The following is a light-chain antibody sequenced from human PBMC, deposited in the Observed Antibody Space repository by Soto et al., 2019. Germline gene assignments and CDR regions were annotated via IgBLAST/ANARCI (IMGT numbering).Light chain of an antibody. CDR1: ELGDKY. CDR2: QDS. J-gene: IGLJ1*01. V-gene: IGLV3-1*01. Sequence: SSELTQPPSVSVSPGQTASITCSGDELGDKYSCWYQQQPGRSPVLVIYQDSKRPSGIPERFSGSNSGNTATLTISGTQAMDEADYYCQAWDSSTYVFGTGTKLTVL. CDR3: QAWDSSTYV.